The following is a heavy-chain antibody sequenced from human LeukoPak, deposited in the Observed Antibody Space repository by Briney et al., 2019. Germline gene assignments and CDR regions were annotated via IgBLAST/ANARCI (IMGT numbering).Heavy chain of an antibody. CDR2: ISASGGTT. J-gene: IGHJ4*02. CDR3: AKSRGSGTGSYFDY. Sequence: PGGSLRLSCAASGFTLISYWMSWVRQAPGKGLEWVSGISASGGTTYYADSVKGRFTISRDNSKNTLYLQMNSLRAEDTAVYYCAKSRGSGTGSYFDYWGQGTLVTVSS. D-gene: IGHD2-15*01. V-gene: IGHV3-23*01. CDR1: GFTLISYW.